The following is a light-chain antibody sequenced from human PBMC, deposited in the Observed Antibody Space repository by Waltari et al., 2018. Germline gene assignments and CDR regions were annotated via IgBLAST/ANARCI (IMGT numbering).Light chain of an antibody. CDR1: QSIARN. CDR3: QQYNNWRT. CDR2: GAS. Sequence: EVLMTHTPATLSVSPVERGTLSCRASQSIARNLAWYQQKPGQAPRLLIYGASTRAPGVPDRFSGSGSGTEFTLTISSLQSEDFAVYYCQQYNNWRTFGQGTKVEIK. J-gene: IGKJ2*01. V-gene: IGKV3-15*01.